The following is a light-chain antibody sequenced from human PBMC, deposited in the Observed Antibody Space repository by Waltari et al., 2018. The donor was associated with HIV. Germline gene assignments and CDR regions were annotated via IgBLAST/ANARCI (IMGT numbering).Light chain of an antibody. Sequence: EIVLTQSPGTLSLSPGERATLSCRAGQSVRSSYLAWYQQKPGQAPRLLIYGASSRATGIPDRFSGSGSGTDFTLTISRLEPEDFAVYYCQQYGSSRTFGQGTKVEIK. CDR2: GAS. J-gene: IGKJ1*01. CDR3: QQYGSSRT. V-gene: IGKV3-20*01. CDR1: QSVRSSY.